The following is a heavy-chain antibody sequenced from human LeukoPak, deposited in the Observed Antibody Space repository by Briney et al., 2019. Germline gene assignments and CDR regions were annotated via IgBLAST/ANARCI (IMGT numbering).Heavy chain of an antibody. J-gene: IGHJ1*01. CDR3: ARPEPSGNSGLQH. CDR2: FSYSGST. Sequence: SETLSLTCTVSGGSISSSSYYWGRIRQPPGKGLEWIGSFSYSGSTYYNPSLKSRVTISVDTSENKFSLKLSSVTAADTAVYYCARPEPSGNSGLQHWGQGTLVTVSS. V-gene: IGHV4-39*01. CDR1: GGSISSSSYY. D-gene: IGHD4-23*01.